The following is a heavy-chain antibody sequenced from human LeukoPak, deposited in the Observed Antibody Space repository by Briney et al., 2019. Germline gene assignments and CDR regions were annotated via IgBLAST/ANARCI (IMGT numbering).Heavy chain of an antibody. J-gene: IGHJ4*02. CDR2: IYSGGST. Sequence: GGSLRLSCAASGFTVSSNYMSWVRQAPGKGLEWVSVIYSGGSTYYADSVKGRFTISRDNSKNTLYLQMNSLRAEDTAVYYCARDRCSSTSCYPQGDYWGQGTLVTVSS. CDR1: GFTVSSNY. CDR3: ARDRCSSTSCYPQGDY. V-gene: IGHV3-53*01. D-gene: IGHD2-2*01.